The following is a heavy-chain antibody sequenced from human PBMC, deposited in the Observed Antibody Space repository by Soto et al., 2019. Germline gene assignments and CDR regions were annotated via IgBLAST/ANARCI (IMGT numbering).Heavy chain of an antibody. CDR1: GFTFSSYG. V-gene: IGHV3-33*01. CDR2: IWYDGSNK. J-gene: IGHJ4*02. D-gene: IGHD2-21*02. CDR3: ARGGAYCGGDCPPGSG. Sequence: QVQLVESGGGVVQPGRSLRLSCAASGFTFSSYGMHWVHQAPGKGLEWVAVIWYDGSNKYYADSVKGRFTISRDNSKNTLYLQMNSLRAEDTAVYYCARGGAYCGGDCPPGSGWGQGTLVTVSS.